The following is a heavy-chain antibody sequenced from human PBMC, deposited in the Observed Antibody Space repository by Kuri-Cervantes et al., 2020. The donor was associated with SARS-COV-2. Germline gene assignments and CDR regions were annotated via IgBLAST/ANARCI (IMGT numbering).Heavy chain of an antibody. CDR3: AIDAKNRYSGYGLSYYGIDV. V-gene: IGHV3-11*01. CDR2: ISSSGSTL. J-gene: IGHJ6*01. Sequence: GESLKISCAASGFTFSDYYMSWLRQAPGKGLEWVSYISSSGSTLYYADSVKGRFTISRDNAKNSLSLQMHSLRAEDTAVYYCAIDAKNRYSGYGLSYYGIDVWGQGTTVTVSS. CDR1: GFTFSDYY. D-gene: IGHD5-12*01.